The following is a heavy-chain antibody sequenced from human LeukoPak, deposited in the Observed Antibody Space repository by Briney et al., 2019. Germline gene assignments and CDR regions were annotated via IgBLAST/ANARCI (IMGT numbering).Heavy chain of an antibody. CDR3: ARVGPTTSVVVYYFDY. J-gene: IGHJ4*02. CDR2: ISGSGDTT. D-gene: IGHD2-15*01. CDR1: GFTFNIYA. Sequence: PGGSLRLSCAASGFTFNIYALSWVSQAPGKGLEWVAAISGSGDTTYYADSVKGRFTISRDNAKNSLYLQMNSLRAEDTAVYYCARVGPTTSVVVYYFDYWGQGTLVTVSS. V-gene: IGHV3-23*01.